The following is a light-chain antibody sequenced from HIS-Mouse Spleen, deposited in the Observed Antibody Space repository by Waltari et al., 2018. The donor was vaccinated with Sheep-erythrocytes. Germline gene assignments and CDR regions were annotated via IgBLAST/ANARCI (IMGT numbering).Light chain of an antibody. V-gene: IGLV2-8*01. J-gene: IGLJ3*02. Sequence: QSALTQPPSASGSPGQSVTISCPGPSSDVGGYTSVSWSQQHPGKAPKLMIYEVSKRPSGVPDRFSGSKSGNTASLTVSGLQAEDEADYYCSSYAGSNNWVFGGGTKLTIL. CDR2: EVS. CDR1: SSDVGGYTS. CDR3: SSYAGSNNWV.